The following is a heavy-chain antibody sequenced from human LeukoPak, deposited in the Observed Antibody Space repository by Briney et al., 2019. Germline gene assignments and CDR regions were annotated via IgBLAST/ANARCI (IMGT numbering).Heavy chain of an antibody. CDR3: TRDDSPGYD. J-gene: IGHJ4*02. CDR2: ITSKRYGGTT. Sequence: GGSLRLSCTSSGFNFGDTSMSWVRQAPGKGLEWVGFITSKRYGGTTKYAASVEGRFTISRDDSKGIAYLQMNSLKTEDTAMYYCTRDDSPGYDWGQGTLVTVSS. D-gene: IGHD2-15*01. CDR1: GFNFGDTS. V-gene: IGHV3-49*04.